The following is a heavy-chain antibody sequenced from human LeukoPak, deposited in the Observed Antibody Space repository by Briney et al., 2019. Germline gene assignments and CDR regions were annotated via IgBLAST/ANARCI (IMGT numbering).Heavy chain of an antibody. J-gene: IGHJ6*03. CDR2: IRYDGSNK. Sequence: QPGGSLRLSCAASGFSFSNYGMHWVRQAPGKGLEWVAFIRYDGSNKYYADSVKGRFTISRDNSKNTLYLQMNSLRAEDTAVYYCAKDIVVVPAAPRAYYYYYMDVWGKGTTVTVSS. V-gene: IGHV3-30*02. D-gene: IGHD2-2*01. CDR1: GFSFSNYG. CDR3: AKDIVVVPAAPRAYYYYYMDV.